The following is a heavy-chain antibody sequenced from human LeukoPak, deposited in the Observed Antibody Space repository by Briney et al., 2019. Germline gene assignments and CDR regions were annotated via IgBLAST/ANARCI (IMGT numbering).Heavy chain of an antibody. CDR1: GFTFSSYS. V-gene: IGHV3-48*01. CDR2: ISSSSSTI. Sequence: SGGSLRLSCAASGFTFSSYSMNWVRQAPGKGLEWVSYISSSSSTIYYADSVKGRFTISRDNAKNSLYLQMNSLRAEDTAVYYCASFVLRYFDWFDYWGQGTLVTVSS. D-gene: IGHD3-9*01. J-gene: IGHJ4*02. CDR3: ASFVLRYFDWFDY.